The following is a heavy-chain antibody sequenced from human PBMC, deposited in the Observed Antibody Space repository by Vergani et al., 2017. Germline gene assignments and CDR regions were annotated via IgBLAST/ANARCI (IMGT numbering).Heavy chain of an antibody. V-gene: IGHV4-34*01. D-gene: IGHD3-10*01. CDR1: GGSFSGYY. CDR3: ATVRNYYGSGIDY. CDR2: INHSGST. Sequence: QVQLQQWGAGLLKPSETLSLTCAVYGGSFSGYYWSWIRQPPGKGLEWIGEINHSGSTNYNPSLKSRVTISVDTSQNKFSLKLSSVTAADTAVYYCATVRNYYGSGIDYWGQGTLVTVSS. J-gene: IGHJ4*02.